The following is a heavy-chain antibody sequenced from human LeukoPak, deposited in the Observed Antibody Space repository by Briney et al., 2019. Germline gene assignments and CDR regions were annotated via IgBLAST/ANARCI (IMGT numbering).Heavy chain of an antibody. V-gene: IGHV4-30-2*03. CDR3: ARHLTHEGYVWGSYRPYDY. CDR1: GGSISSGDYY. CDR2: IYYSGST. Sequence: SQTLSLTCTVSGGSISSGDYYWSWIRQPPGKGLEWIGSIYYSGSTYYNPSLKSRVTISVDTSKNQFSLKLSSVTAADTAVYYCARHLTHEGYVWGSYRPYDYWGQGTLVTVSS. J-gene: IGHJ4*02. D-gene: IGHD3-16*02.